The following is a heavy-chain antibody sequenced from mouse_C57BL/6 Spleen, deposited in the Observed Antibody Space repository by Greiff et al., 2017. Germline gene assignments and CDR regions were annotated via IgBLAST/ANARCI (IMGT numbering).Heavy chain of an antibody. CDR3: ARSFYDYDDDWFAY. Sequence: QVQLKQSGAELVRPGTSVKVSCKASGYAFTNYLLEWVKQRPGQGLEWIGVINPGSGGTNYNEKFKGKATLTADKSSSTAYMQLSSLTSEESAVYFCARSFYDYDDDWFAYWGQGTLVTVSA. CDR2: INPGSGGT. D-gene: IGHD2-4*01. V-gene: IGHV1-54*01. J-gene: IGHJ3*01. CDR1: GYAFTNYL.